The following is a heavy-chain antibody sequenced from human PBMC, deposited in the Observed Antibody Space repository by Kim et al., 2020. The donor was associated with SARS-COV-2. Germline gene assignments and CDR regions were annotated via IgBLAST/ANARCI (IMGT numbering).Heavy chain of an antibody. CDR3: SKSYCGGDCYPH. Sequence: AYPASGKGRFTIYREDSKNRAYLQMNGLKTEDTAVYYCSKSYCGGDCYPHWGQGTLVTVSS. D-gene: IGHD2-21*02. J-gene: IGHJ4*02. V-gene: IGHV3-73*01.